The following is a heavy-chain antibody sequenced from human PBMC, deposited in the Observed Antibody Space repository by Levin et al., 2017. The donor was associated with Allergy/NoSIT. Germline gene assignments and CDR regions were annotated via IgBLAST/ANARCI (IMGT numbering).Heavy chain of an antibody. Sequence: SGESLKISCAASGFTFRSHWMHWVRLLPGKGLVWVSRLNLDGSVTSYADSVKARFTISRDNARNTVSLQMNSLRVEDTAVYYCTRDRGGSAGRPFDYWGQGILVTVSS. V-gene: IGHV3-74*01. D-gene: IGHD6-6*01. J-gene: IGHJ4*02. CDR3: TRDRGGSAGRPFDY. CDR2: LNLDGSVT. CDR1: GFTFRSHW.